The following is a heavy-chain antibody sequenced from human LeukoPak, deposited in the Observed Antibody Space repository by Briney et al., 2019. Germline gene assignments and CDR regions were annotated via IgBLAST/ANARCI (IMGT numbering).Heavy chain of an antibody. CDR1: GFIFSSYW. D-gene: IGHD4-23*01. Sequence: GGSLRLSCAASGFIFSSYWMSWVRQAPGTGLEWVASIKPDGSARSYVDSVKGRFTISRDNAKNSLSLQMNRLRAEDTAVYFCARQTTVVTEFDYWGQGTLVTVSS. J-gene: IGHJ4*02. CDR2: IKPDGSAR. CDR3: ARQTTVVTEFDY. V-gene: IGHV3-7*05.